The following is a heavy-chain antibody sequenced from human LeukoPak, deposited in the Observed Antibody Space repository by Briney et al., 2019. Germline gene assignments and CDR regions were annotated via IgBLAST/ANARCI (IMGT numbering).Heavy chain of an antibody. CDR3: ARVTMVGVLAARAYYFDF. D-gene: IGHD3-10*02. CDR2: ISAYNGNT. J-gene: IGHJ4*02. V-gene: IGHV1-18*01. Sequence: ASVKLSCKASGYTFTSSGISWVRQGPGQGLEWVGRISAYNGNTNYAQKLQGRVIMTTDTATSTAYMELRSLRSDDTAVYYCARVTMVGVLAARAYYFDFWGQGTLVTVSS. CDR1: GYTFTSSG.